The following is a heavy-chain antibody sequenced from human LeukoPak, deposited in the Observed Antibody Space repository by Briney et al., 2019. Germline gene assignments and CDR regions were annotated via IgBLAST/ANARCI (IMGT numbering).Heavy chain of an antibody. D-gene: IGHD6-19*01. Sequence: PGGSLRLSCAGSGFTFSYYWMSWVRQAPGKGLEWVANIKQDGSEKYYVASVKGRFTISRDNAKNTLYLQMNNLRAEDTAVYYCARGADTGYSSDSWGQGTLVTVSS. CDR2: IKQDGSEK. CDR3: ARGADTGYSSDS. V-gene: IGHV3-7*01. CDR1: GFTFSYYW. J-gene: IGHJ5*02.